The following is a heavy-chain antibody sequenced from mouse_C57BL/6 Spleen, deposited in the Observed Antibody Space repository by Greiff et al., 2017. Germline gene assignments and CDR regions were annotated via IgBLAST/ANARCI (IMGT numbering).Heavy chain of an antibody. V-gene: IGHV1-18*01. Sequence: VQLQQSGPELVKPGASVKIPCKASGYTFTDYNMDWVKQSHGKSLAWIGDINPTHGGTNYNQKFKGKATLTVDHSSSTAYMELRSLTSEDTAVYYCARRGDYGYAMDYWGQGTSVTVSS. D-gene: IGHD2-4*01. J-gene: IGHJ4*01. CDR3: ARRGDYGYAMDY. CDR1: GYTFTDYN. CDR2: INPTHGGT.